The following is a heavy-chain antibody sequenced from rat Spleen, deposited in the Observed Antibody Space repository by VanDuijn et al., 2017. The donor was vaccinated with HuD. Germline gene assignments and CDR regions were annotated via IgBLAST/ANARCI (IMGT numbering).Heavy chain of an antibody. CDR1: AFPSSDYP. J-gene: IGHJ1*01. V-gene: IGHV5-25*01. CDR2: RSTNGGNI. D-gene: IGHD1-2*01. Sequence: DAQLVESGGGMVRPGRSMKLSCAASAFPSSDYPMAWVRSAPTEVLEWVASRSTNGGNIYHRNSVKGRFTISRNNAKSTLYLEMDSLRSEDTATYYCVKQGYLRDWYFDFWGPGTMVTVSS. CDR3: VKQGYLRDWYFDF.